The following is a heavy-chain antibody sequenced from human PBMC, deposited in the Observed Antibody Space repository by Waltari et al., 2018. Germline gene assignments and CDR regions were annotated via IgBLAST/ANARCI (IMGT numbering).Heavy chain of an antibody. D-gene: IGHD3-22*01. CDR3: AHHLYYYDRSGYYQPSPGQAPTYFDY. CDR2: IIPIFGTA. V-gene: IGHV1-69*05. Sequence: QVQLVQSGAEVKKPGSSVKVSCKASGGTFSSYAISWVRQAPGQGLEWMGGIIPIFGTANYAQKFQGRVTITTDESTSTAYMELSSLRSEDTAVYYCAHHLYYYDRSGYYQPSPGQAPTYFDYWGQGTLVTVSS. J-gene: IGHJ4*02. CDR1: GGTFSSYA.